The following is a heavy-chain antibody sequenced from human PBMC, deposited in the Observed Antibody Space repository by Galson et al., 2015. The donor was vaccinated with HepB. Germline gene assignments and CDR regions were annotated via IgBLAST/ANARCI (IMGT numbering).Heavy chain of an antibody. J-gene: IGHJ4*02. CDR1: GDSVSSNSGT. CDR2: TYYRSKWYS. D-gene: IGHD6-25*01. V-gene: IGHV6-1*01. Sequence: CAISGDSVSSNSGTWNWIRQSPSRGLGWLGRTYYRSKWYSDYAVSVNSRITINPDTSKNQISLQLNSVSPEDTAVYYCVRDLRQTFDCWGQGTLATVSS. CDR3: VRDLRQTFDC.